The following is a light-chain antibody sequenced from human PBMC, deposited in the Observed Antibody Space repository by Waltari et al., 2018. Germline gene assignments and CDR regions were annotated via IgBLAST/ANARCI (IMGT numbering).Light chain of an antibody. CDR1: SSNIGSNT. Sequence: QSVLTQPPSVSGTPGQRVTISCSGSSSNIGSNTVNWYQQLPGTAPKLLFYTTNQRPSGVPDRFSGSKSGTSASLDISGLQSEDEADYYCAAWDDSLNGHWVFGGGTKLTVL. CDR3: AAWDDSLNGHWV. CDR2: TTN. J-gene: IGLJ3*02. V-gene: IGLV1-44*01.